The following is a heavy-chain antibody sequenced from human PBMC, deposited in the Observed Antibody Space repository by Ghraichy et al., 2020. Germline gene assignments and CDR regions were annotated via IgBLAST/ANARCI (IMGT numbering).Heavy chain of an antibody. V-gene: IGHV4-39*01. D-gene: IGHD5-18*01. CDR1: GGSISSSSYY. J-gene: IGHJ5*02. CDR2: IYYSGST. CDR3: ARGPYSYGQYNWFDP. Sequence: ESLNISCTVSGGSISSSSYYWGWIRQPPGKGLEWIGSIYYSGSTYYNPSLKSRVTISVDTSKNQFSLKLSSVTAADTAVYYCARGPYSYGQYNWFDPWGQGTLVTVSS.